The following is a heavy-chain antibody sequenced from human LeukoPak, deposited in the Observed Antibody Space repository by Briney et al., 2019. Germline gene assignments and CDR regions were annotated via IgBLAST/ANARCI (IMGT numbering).Heavy chain of an antibody. CDR2: ISSSGSTI. V-gene: IGHV3-48*03. D-gene: IGHD3-3*01. CDR1: GFTFSSYE. Sequence: PGGSLRLSCAASGFTFSSYEMNWVRQAPGKWLEWVSYISSSGSTIYYADSVKGRFTISRDNAKNSLYLQMNSLRAEDTAVYYCARDLRYDFCSGYLNWFDPWGQGTLVTVSS. J-gene: IGHJ5*02. CDR3: ARDLRYDFCSGYLNWFDP.